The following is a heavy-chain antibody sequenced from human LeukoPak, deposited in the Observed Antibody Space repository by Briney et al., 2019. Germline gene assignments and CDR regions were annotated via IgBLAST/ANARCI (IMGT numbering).Heavy chain of an antibody. D-gene: IGHD6-6*01. CDR1: GGTFSSYA. Sequence: ASVKVSCKASGGTFSSYAISWVRQAPGQGLEWMGRIIPIFGTANYAQKFQGRVTITTDESTSTAYMELSSLRSEDTAVYYCARAGRAARRGPFDPWGQGTLVTVSS. CDR3: ARAGRAARRGPFDP. CDR2: IIPIFGTA. J-gene: IGHJ5*02. V-gene: IGHV1-69*05.